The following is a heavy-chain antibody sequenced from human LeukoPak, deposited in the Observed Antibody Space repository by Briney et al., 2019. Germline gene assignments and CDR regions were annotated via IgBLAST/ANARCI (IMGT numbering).Heavy chain of an antibody. J-gene: IGHJ4*02. V-gene: IGHV1-69*04. CDR2: IIPILGTA. D-gene: IGHD1-26*01. CDR1: GGTFSSYA. CDR3: ARARRGGVGDLDY. Sequence: ASVKVSCKASGGTFSSYAISWVRQAPGQGLEWMGRIIPILGTANYAQKFQGRVTMTRDTSTSTVYMELSSLRSEDTAVYYCARARRGGVGDLDYWGQGTLVTVSS.